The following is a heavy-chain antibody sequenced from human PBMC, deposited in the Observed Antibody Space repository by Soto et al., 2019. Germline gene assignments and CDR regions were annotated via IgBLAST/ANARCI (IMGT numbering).Heavy chain of an antibody. CDR3: ARLTIFGVVIVDP. CDR2: IYYSGST. D-gene: IGHD3-3*01. CDR1: GGSISSYY. Sequence: SETLSLTCTVSGGSISSYYWSWIRQPPGKGLEWIGYIYYSGSTNYNPSLKSRVTISVDTSKNQFSLKLSSVTAADTAVYYCARLTIFGVVIVDPWGQGTLVTVSS. J-gene: IGHJ5*02. V-gene: IGHV4-59*01.